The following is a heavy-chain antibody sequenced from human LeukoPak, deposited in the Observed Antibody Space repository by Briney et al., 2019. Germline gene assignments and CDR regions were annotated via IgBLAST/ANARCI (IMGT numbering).Heavy chain of an antibody. CDR3: ARRPDPDYYGLWSYNFFGWGYFDY. V-gene: IGHV4-59*01. CDR1: GGSISSYY. CDR2: IYDSGST. Sequence: PSETLSLTCTVSGGSISSYYWNWIRQPPGKGLEWIGSIYDSGSTNYNPSLKSRVSISEDTSKNQFSLKLSSVTAADTAVYYSARRPDPDYYGLWSYNFFGWGYFDYWGQGTLVTVSS. D-gene: IGHD3-10*01. J-gene: IGHJ4*02.